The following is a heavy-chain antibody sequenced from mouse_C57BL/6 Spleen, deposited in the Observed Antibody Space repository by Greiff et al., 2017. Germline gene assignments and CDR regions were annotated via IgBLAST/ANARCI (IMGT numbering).Heavy chain of an antibody. CDR1: GYTFTSYW. D-gene: IGHD4-1*01. CDR3: ARGLTGTSAWFAY. J-gene: IGHJ3*01. CDR2: IHPNSGST. V-gene: IGHV1-64*01. Sequence: QVQLQQPGAELVKPGASVKLSCKASGYTFTSYWMHWAKQRPGQGLEWIGMIHPNSGSTNYNEKFKSKATLTVDKSSSTAYMQLSSLTSEDSAVYYCARGLTGTSAWFAYWGQGTLVTVSA.